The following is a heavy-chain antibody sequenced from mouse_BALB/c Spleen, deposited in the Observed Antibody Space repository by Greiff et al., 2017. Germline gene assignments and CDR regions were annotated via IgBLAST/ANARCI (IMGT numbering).Heavy chain of an antibody. Sequence: VQLKQSGAELVKPGASVKLSCTASGFNIKDTYMHWVKQRPEQGLEWIGRIDPANGNTKYDPKFQGKATITADTSSNTAYLQLSSLTSEDTAVYYCAREGNDYPWFAYWGQGTLVTVSA. CDR1: GFNIKDTY. CDR2: IDPANGNT. D-gene: IGHD2-4*01. J-gene: IGHJ3*01. CDR3: AREGNDYPWFAY. V-gene: IGHV14-3*02.